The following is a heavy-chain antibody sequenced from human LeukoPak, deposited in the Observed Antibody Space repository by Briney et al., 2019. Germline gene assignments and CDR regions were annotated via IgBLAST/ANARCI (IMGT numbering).Heavy chain of an antibody. J-gene: IGHJ3*02. CDR3: ARDTQEAFDI. Sequence: SETLSLTCAVYGGSFSGYYWSWIRQPPGKGLEWIGEINHSGSTNYNPSLKSRVTISVDTSKNQFSLKLSSVTAADTAVYYCARDTQEAFDIWGQGTMVTVSS. CDR2: INHSGST. D-gene: IGHD2-2*02. V-gene: IGHV4-34*01. CDR1: GGSFSGYY.